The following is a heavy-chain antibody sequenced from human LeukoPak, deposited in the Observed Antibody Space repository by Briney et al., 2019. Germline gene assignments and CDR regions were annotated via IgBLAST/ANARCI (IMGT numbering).Heavy chain of an antibody. Sequence: GGSLRLSCSASGFTFSSYAMHWVRQAPGKGLEWVANIKQDGSEKYYVDSVKGRFTISRDNAKNSLYLQMNSLRAEETAVYYCARSLSWGYYYGMDVWGKGPTLTVSS. J-gene: IGHJ6*04. CDR2: IKQDGSEK. CDR1: GFTFSSYA. V-gene: IGHV3-7*01. D-gene: IGHD3-16*01. CDR3: ARSLSWGYYYGMDV.